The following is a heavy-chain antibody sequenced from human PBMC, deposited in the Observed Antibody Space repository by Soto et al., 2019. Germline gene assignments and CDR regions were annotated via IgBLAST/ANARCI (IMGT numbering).Heavy chain of an antibody. J-gene: IGHJ4*02. CDR2: INAGNGNT. CDR3: ARSWGIAVDDD. CDR1: GYTFTSYA. Sequence: QVQLVQSGAEVKKPGASVKVSCKASGYTFTSYAMHWVRQAPGQRLEWMGWINAGNGNTKYSQKFQGRVTITRDTSASTAYMELSSLRSEDKAVYYCARSWGIAVDDDWGQGTLVTVSS. V-gene: IGHV1-3*01. D-gene: IGHD6-19*01.